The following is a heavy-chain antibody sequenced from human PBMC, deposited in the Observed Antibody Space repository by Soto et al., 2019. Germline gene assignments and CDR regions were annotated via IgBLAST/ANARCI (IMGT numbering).Heavy chain of an antibody. CDR3: ARDAAVPGETDRFDY. D-gene: IGHD6-19*01. CDR1: GDSIGSNVW. CDR2: VYHNWLT. J-gene: IGHJ4*02. V-gene: IGHV4-4*02. Sequence: QVQPHEAGPRLVKPSGTLSLTCAGSGDSIGSNVWWSWVRQPPGKALEWIGEVYHNWLTDYNPSLKGRVTMSADPSKNQVSLNVTSVTAADTAMYYCARDAAVPGETDRFDYWGQGTLVTVSS.